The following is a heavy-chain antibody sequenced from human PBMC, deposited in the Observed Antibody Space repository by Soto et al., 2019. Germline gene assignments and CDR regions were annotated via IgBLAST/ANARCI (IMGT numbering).Heavy chain of an antibody. Sequence: GASVKGSCKASGYTFTRDAMHWVRQAPGQRLEWMGWINAGNGNTKYSQKFQGRVTITRDTSASTAYMELSSLRSEDTAVYYCARDLGQWLRYGMDVWGQGTTVTVSS. CDR1: GYTFTRDA. J-gene: IGHJ6*02. CDR3: ARDLGQWLRYGMDV. V-gene: IGHV1-3*01. D-gene: IGHD5-12*01. CDR2: INAGNGNT.